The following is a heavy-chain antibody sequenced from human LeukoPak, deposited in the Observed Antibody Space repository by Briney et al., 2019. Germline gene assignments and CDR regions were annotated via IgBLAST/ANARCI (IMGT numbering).Heavy chain of an antibody. D-gene: IGHD5-24*01. V-gene: IGHV4-39*07. CDR2: IYYSGST. Sequence: SETLSLTCTVSGGSISSSSYYWGWIRQPPGKGLEWIGSIYYSGSTYYNPSLKSRVTISVDTSKNQFSLKLSSVTAADTAVYYCARVRWLYYYYMDVWGKGTTVTVSS. CDR3: ARVRWLYYYYMDV. CDR1: GGSISSSSYY. J-gene: IGHJ6*03.